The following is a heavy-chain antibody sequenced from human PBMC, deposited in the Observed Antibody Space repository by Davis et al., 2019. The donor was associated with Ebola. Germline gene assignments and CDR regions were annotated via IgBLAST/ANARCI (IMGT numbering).Heavy chain of an antibody. J-gene: IGHJ4*02. Sequence: GGSLRLSCAASGFTFSSYAMSWVRQMPGKGLEWMGMIYPGDSDTRYSPSFQGQVTISADNSISTAYLQWNNLKASDTAIYYCARLQAVADTYLDYWGQGTLVTVSS. D-gene: IGHD6-19*01. CDR2: IYPGDSDT. V-gene: IGHV5-51*01. CDR1: GFTFSSYA. CDR3: ARLQAVADTYLDY.